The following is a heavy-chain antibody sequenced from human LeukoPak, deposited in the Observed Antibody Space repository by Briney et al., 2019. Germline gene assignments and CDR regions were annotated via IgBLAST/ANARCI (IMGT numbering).Heavy chain of an antibody. D-gene: IGHD1-26*01. CDR1: GFTLSNYA. CDR2: ITYDGGKE. V-gene: IGHV3-30-3*01. CDR3: ARDQTGNYCINY. Sequence: GGSPRLSCAASGFTLSNYAMHWVRQAPGKGLEWVAVITYDGGKEYYADSVKGRFTIPRDNSKSTLFLQMNSLRAEDTAVYFCARDQTGNYCINYWGQGTLVIVSS. J-gene: IGHJ4*02.